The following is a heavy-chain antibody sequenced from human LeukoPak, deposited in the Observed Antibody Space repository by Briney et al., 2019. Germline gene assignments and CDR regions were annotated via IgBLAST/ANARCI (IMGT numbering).Heavy chain of an antibody. V-gene: IGHV3-11*01. CDR2: ISSSGSTI. Sequence: GGSLRLSCAASGFTFSDYYMSWIRQAPGKGLEWVSYISSSGSTIYYADSVKGRFTISRDNAKNSLYLQMNSLRAEDTAVYYCAREGYYDSSGHYQHAFDIWGQGTMVTVSS. J-gene: IGHJ3*02. CDR1: GFTFSDYY. D-gene: IGHD3-22*01. CDR3: AREGYYDSSGHYQHAFDI.